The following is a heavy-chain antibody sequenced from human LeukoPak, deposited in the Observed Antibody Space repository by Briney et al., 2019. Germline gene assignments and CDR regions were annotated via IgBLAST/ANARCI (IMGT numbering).Heavy chain of an antibody. CDR1: GFTFSSYA. Sequence: GGSLRLSCAASGFTFSSYAMSWVRQAPGKGLEWVSAISGSGGSTYYADSVKGRFTISRDNSKNTLYLQMNSLRAEDTAVYYCARFIAAPYYFDYWGRGTLVTVSS. CDR2: ISGSGGST. CDR3: ARFIAAPYYFDY. V-gene: IGHV3-23*01. J-gene: IGHJ4*02. D-gene: IGHD6-13*01.